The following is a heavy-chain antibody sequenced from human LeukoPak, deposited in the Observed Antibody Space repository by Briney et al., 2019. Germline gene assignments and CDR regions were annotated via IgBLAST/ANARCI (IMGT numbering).Heavy chain of an antibody. V-gene: IGHV3-49*03. J-gene: IGHJ4*02. CDR1: GFTFSSYW. D-gene: IGHD6-13*01. CDR3: TRGVGQQLIPPDY. Sequence: GGSLRLSCAASGFTFSSYWMSWFRQAPGEGLEWVGFIRSKTYGGTTGYAASVKDTFTISRDDSKSVVYLQMNSLKTEDTAFYYCTRGVGQQLIPPDYWGQGTLVTVSS. CDR2: IRSKTYGGTT.